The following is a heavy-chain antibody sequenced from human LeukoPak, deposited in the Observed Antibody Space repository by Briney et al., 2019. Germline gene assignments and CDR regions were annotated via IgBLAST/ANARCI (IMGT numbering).Heavy chain of an antibody. CDR2: IYYSGST. CDR3: ARGTYYYDSSGLPLGYFDY. D-gene: IGHD3-22*01. V-gene: IGHV4-39*07. J-gene: IGHJ4*02. CDR1: GGSISSSSYY. Sequence: PSETLSLTCTVSGGSISSSSYYWGWIRQPPGKGLEWIGSIYYSGSTYYNPSLKSRVTISVDTSKNQFSLKLSSVTAADTAVYYCARGTYYYDSSGLPLGYFDYWGQGTLVTVSS.